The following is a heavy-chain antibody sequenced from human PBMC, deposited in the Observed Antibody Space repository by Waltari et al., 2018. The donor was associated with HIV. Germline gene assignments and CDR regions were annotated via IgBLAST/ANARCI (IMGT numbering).Heavy chain of an antibody. CDR1: GFTFSSYW. J-gene: IGHJ6*02. Sequence: EVQLVESGGGLVQPGGSLRLSCAASGFTFSSYWIHWVRQAPGKGLVWVLSINTAVSSKSCADSVKGRFTISRDNAKTTLCLQMNSLRAEDTAVYYCARGGHCSGISCYTGDYSYGLDVWGQGTTVTVSS. D-gene: IGHD2-2*02. CDR2: INTAVSSK. CDR3: ARGGHCSGISCYTGDYSYGLDV. V-gene: IGHV3-74*01.